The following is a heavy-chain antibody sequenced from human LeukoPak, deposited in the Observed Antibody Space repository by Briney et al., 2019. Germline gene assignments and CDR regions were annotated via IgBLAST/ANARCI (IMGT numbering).Heavy chain of an antibody. CDR2: IYYSGST. V-gene: IGHV4-59*01. CDR1: GGSISSYY. D-gene: IGHD2-21*01. Sequence: SETLSLTCTVSGGSISSYYWSWVRQPPGKGLEWIGYIYYSGSTNYNPSLKSRVTISVDTSKNQFSLKLSSVTAADTAVYYCARSQGIGYFDYWGQGTLVTVSS. CDR3: ARSQGIGYFDY. J-gene: IGHJ4*02.